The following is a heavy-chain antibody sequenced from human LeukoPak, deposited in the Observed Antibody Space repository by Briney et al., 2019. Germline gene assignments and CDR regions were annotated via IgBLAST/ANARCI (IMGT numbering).Heavy chain of an antibody. Sequence: GGSLRLSCAASGFTFTNAWLSWVRQAPGKGLEWVGRIKSNADGGTKDYAVPAVGRFTISRDDSKDTLYLQMNSLITEDTGVYYCAREGRDSSGWYGASDIWGQGTMITVSS. J-gene: IGHJ3*02. CDR3: AREGRDSSGWYGASDI. D-gene: IGHD6-19*01. V-gene: IGHV3-15*01. CDR2: IKSNADGGTK. CDR1: GFTFTNAW.